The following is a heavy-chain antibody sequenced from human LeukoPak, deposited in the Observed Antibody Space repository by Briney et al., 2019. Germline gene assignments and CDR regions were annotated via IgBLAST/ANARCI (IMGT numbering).Heavy chain of an antibody. D-gene: IGHD3-16*01. V-gene: IGHV5-51*01. CDR1: GYSFTTYW. CDR2: IYPGDSDT. J-gene: IGHJ4*02. Sequence: GESLKISCKGSGYSFTTYWIGWVRQMPGKGLEWMGIIYPGDSDTKYSPSFQGQVTISADKSISTAYLQWNSLKASDTATYYCARSGLGDSRVYWGQGTLVTVSS. CDR3: ARSGLGDSRVY.